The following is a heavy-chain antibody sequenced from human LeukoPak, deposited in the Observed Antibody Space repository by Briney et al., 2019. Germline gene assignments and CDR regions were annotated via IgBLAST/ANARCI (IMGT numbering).Heavy chain of an antibody. J-gene: IGHJ4*02. V-gene: IGHV3-23*01. Sequence: GGSLRLSCAASGFTFSSYAMSWVRQTPGKGLEWVSAISGSGSITYYADSVKGRFTISRDNSKNTLYLQVNSLRAKDTAVYYCAEGGRLGSSGWYYFDCWGQGTLVTVSS. D-gene: IGHD6-19*01. CDR3: AEGGRLGSSGWYYFDC. CDR2: ISGSGSIT. CDR1: GFTFSSYA.